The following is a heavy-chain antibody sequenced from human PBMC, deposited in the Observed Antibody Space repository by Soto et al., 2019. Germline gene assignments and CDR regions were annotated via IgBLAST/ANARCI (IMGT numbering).Heavy chain of an antibody. CDR2: ISAYNGNT. V-gene: IGHV1-18*01. CDR1: GYTFTSYG. CDR3: ARVPYSSSWYCHLDY. D-gene: IGHD6-13*01. Sequence: QVQLVQSGAEVKNPGASVKVSCKASGYTFTSYGISWVRQAPGQGLEWMGWISAYNGNTNYAQKLQGRVTMTTDTSTSTADMELRSLRSDDTAVYYCARVPYSSSWYCHLDYWGQGTLVTVSS. J-gene: IGHJ4*02.